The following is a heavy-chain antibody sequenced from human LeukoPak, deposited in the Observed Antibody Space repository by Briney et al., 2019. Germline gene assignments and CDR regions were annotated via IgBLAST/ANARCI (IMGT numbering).Heavy chain of an antibody. V-gene: IGHV3-13*01. J-gene: IGHJ4*02. CDR1: GFIFSDYD. CDR2: IGTAGDT. D-gene: IGHD1-1*01. Sequence: GGSLRLSCAASGFIFSDYDMHWLRQATGKGLECVSAIGTAGDTYYTGSVKGRFTISRENAKNSLYLQMNSLSAGDTAVYYCARVAKERVGGVYYFDYWGQGTLVTVSS. CDR3: ARVAKERVGGVYYFDY.